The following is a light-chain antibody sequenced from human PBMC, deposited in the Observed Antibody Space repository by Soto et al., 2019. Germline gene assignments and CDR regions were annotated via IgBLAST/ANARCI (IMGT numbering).Light chain of an antibody. CDR3: SSYAGTLVV. Sequence: QSALTQPPSASGSPGQSATISCTGTSSDVGGYNYVSWYQQHPGKAPKLMIYEVSKRPSGVPDRFSGSKSGNTASLTVSGLQAEDEADYYCSSYAGTLVVFGGGTKVTVL. V-gene: IGLV2-8*01. CDR1: SSDVGGYNY. J-gene: IGLJ2*01. CDR2: EVS.